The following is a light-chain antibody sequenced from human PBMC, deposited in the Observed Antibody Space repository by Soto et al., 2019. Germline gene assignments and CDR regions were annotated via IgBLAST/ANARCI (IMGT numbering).Light chain of an antibody. CDR3: QQYYSTPLT. CDR2: WAS. CDR1: QSVLYSSNNKNY. Sequence: DIVMTQSPDSLAVSLGERATINCKSSQSVLYSSNNKNYLAWYQQKPGQPPNLRIYWASTRESGVPDRFSGRGSGTDFTLTISSLQAEDVAVYYCQQYYSTPLTFGGGTKVEIK. V-gene: IGKV4-1*01. J-gene: IGKJ4*01.